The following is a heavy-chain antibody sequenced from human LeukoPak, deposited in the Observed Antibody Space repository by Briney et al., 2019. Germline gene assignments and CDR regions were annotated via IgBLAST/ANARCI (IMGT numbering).Heavy chain of an antibody. V-gene: IGHV3-7*01. CDR2: IRQDGSEK. D-gene: IGHD6-13*01. J-gene: IGHJ4*01. Sequence: GGSLRLSCEVSGFTFTDYWMNWVRQAPGKGPEWVASIRQDGSEKTYVDSVKGRFTISRDNTKNSLSLQINGLRAEDTAVYYCARDGTAAGLYFDLWGQGTLVTVSS. CDR3: ARDGTAAGLYFDL. CDR1: GFTFTDYW.